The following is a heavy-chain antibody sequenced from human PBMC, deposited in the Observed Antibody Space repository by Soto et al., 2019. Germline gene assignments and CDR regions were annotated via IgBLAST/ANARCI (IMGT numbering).Heavy chain of an antibody. J-gene: IGHJ6*02. CDR1: GYTFTNYA. CDR2: INAGNGKT. D-gene: IGHD3-10*01. Sequence: ASVKVSCKASGYTFTNYAIHWVRQAPGQRLEWMGWINAGNGKTKYSQNFQGRVTITRDTSASIVYMEVNSLRSEDTALYYCARDLGQLEGLWFGEANRPIGSYYYYGMDVWGQGTTVTVSS. V-gene: IGHV1-3*01. CDR3: ARDLGQLEGLWFGEANRPIGSYYYYGMDV.